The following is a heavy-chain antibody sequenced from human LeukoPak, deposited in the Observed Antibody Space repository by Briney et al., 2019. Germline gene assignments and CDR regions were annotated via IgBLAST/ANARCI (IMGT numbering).Heavy chain of an antibody. CDR3: ARGYWQLGY. CDR2: IKQDGSEK. CDR1: GFTFSSYW. Sequence: AGGSLRLSCAVSGFTFSSYWMSWVRQAPGKGVEWVANIKQDGSEKYYVDSVKGRFTISRDNAKNSLYLQMNSLRAEDTAVYYCARGYWQLGYWGQGTLVTVSS. D-gene: IGHD1-26*01. V-gene: IGHV3-7*01. J-gene: IGHJ4*02.